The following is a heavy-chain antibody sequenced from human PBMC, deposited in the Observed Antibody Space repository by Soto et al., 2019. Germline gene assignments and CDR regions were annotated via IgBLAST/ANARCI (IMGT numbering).Heavy chain of an antibody. V-gene: IGHV3-30*18. CDR3: AKKLGVGATGGIDY. CDR2: ISYDGSNK. J-gene: IGHJ4*02. CDR1: GFTFSSYG. Sequence: GGSLRLSCAASGFTFSSYGMHWVRQAPGKGLEWVAVISYDGSNKYYADSVKGRFTISRDNSKNTLYLQMNSLRAEDTAVYYCAKKLGVGATGGIDYWGQGTLVTVSS. D-gene: IGHD1-26*01.